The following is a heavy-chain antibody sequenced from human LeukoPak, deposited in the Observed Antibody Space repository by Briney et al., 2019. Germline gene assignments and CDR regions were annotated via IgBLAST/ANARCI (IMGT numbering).Heavy chain of an antibody. V-gene: IGHV4-59*08. J-gene: IGHJ4*02. D-gene: IGHD1-26*01. CDR1: GGYISSYY. Sequence: PSETLSLTCTVSGGYISSYYWSWIRQLPGKGLEWIGYLHYSGSTNYNPSLKSRVTISVDTSKNQFSLKLSSVTAADTAVYYCATHGIVGATSYTFDYWGQGTLVTVSS. CDR2: LHYSGST. CDR3: ATHGIVGATSYTFDY.